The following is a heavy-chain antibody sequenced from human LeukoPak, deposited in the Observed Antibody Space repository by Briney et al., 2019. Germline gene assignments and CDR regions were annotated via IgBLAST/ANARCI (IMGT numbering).Heavy chain of an antibody. D-gene: IGHD4-23*01. Sequence: GGSLRLSCTTSGFTFGDHAMNWGRQAPGKGLEWVGFIRHKGYGGTAEYAASVKDRFTISRDDSKSIAYLQMNSLKTEDTAVYYCAREDGGDSAYWGQGTRVTVSS. V-gene: IGHV3-49*04. CDR2: IRHKGYGGTA. J-gene: IGHJ4*02. CDR1: GFTFGDHA. CDR3: AREDGGDSAY.